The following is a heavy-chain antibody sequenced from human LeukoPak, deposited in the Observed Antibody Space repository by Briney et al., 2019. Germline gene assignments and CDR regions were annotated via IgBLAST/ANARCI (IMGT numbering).Heavy chain of an antibody. V-gene: IGHV3-23*01. CDR2: ISGSGGST. CDR3: ARDDGSVVVPLSVDY. CDR1: GFTFSSYS. D-gene: IGHD2-2*01. J-gene: IGHJ4*02. Sequence: GGSLRLSCAASGFTFSSYSMSWVRQAPGKGLEWVSAISGSGGSTYYPDSVRGRYTISRDNSKNTLYLQMNSLRAEDTAVYYCARDDGSVVVPLSVDYWGKGTLVTVSS.